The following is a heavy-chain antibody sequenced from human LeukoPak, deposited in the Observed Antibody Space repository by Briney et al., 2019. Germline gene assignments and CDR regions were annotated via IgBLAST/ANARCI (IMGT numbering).Heavy chain of an antibody. CDR3: ARLSIAAAGTIDY. J-gene: IGHJ4*02. D-gene: IGHD6-13*01. Sequence: SVKVSCKASGGTFSSYAISWVRQAPGQGLEWMGRIIPILGIANYAQKFQGRVTITADKSTSTAYMELSSLRSEDTAVYYCARLSIAAAGTIDYWGQGTLVTVST. CDR1: GGTFSSYA. V-gene: IGHV1-69*04. CDR2: IIPILGIA.